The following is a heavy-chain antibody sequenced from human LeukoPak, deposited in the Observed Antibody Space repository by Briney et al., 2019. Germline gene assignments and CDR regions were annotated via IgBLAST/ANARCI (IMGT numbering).Heavy chain of an antibody. V-gene: IGHV3-9*01. CDR1: GFTFDDYA. J-gene: IGHJ4*02. D-gene: IGHD2-21*01. CDR2: ISWNSGSI. CDR3: AKAPQGGAGVFDY. Sequence: GRSLRPSCAASGFTFDDYAMHWVRQAPGKGLEWVSGISWNSGSIGYADSVKGRFTISRDNAKNSLYLQMNSLRAEDTALYYCAKAPQGGAGVFDYWGQGTLVTVSS.